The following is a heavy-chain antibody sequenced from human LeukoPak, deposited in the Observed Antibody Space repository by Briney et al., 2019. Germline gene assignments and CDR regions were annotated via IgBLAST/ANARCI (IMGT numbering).Heavy chain of an antibody. D-gene: IGHD2-15*01. CDR3: TRQRGCSGGSCYELPNYYYYYMDV. J-gene: IGHJ6*03. V-gene: IGHV3-73*01. CDR1: GFTFSGSA. CDR2: IRSKANSYAT. Sequence: GGSLRLSCAASGFTFSGSAMHWVRQASGKGLEWVGRIRSKANSYATAYAASVKGRFTISRDDSKNTAYLQMNSLKTEDTAVHYCTRQRGCSGGSCYELPNYYYYYMDVWGKGTTVTVSS.